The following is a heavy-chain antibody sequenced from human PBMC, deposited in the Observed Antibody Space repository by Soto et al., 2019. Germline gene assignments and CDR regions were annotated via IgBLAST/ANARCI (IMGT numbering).Heavy chain of an antibody. CDR2: IYSGGNT. D-gene: IGHD2-21*02. CDR3: AKKSFCGADCPGVYFDY. CDR1: GFTVSDNY. V-gene: IGHV3-66*01. Sequence: GSLRLSCAASGFTVSDNYMSWVRQAPGKGLEWVSVIYSGGNTYYADSVKGRFTISRDNSKNTLFLHMNSLRAEDTAVYYCAKKSFCGADCPGVYFDYWGQGTLVTVSS. J-gene: IGHJ4*02.